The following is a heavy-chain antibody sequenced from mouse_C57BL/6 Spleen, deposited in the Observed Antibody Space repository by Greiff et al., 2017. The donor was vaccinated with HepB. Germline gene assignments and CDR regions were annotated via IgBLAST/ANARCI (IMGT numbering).Heavy chain of an antibody. CDR1: GYAFTNYL. J-gene: IGHJ2*01. CDR2: INPGSGGT. CDR3: TRRGYGSSYDDYFDY. Sequence: QVHVKQSGAELVRPGTSVKVSCKASGYAFTNYLIEWVKQRPGQGLEWIGVINPGSGGTNYNEKFKGKATLTADKSSSTAYMQLSSLTSEDSAVYFCTRRGYGSSYDDYFDYWGQGTTLTVSS. D-gene: IGHD1-1*01. V-gene: IGHV1-54*01.